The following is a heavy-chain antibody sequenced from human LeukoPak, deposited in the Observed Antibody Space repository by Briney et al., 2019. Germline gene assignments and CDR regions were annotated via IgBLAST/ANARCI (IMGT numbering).Heavy chain of an antibody. D-gene: IGHD6-13*01. CDR1: GGAISSYD. CDR2: TYTSGRT. J-gene: IGHJ2*01. CDR3: ARVSSSWYQDWYFAL. Sequence: PAETLSLTCTVSGGAISSYDWSWIRQPAGKGREWIGRTYTSGRTNYNPSLKSRVTMSVDMSKNQVSLKLSSMIAADTAVYYCARVSSSWYQDWYFALWGRGTLLTVPS. V-gene: IGHV4-4*07.